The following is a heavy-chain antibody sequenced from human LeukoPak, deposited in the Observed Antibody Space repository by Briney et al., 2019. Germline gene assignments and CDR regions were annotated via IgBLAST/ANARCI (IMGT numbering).Heavy chain of an antibody. CDR1: GFTFSSYA. V-gene: IGHV3-23*01. CDR2: ISGCGGST. Sequence: PGGSLRLSCAASGFTFSSYAMFWVRQAPGKGLEWVSVISGCGGSTFYADSVKGRFTISRDNSKNTLFLQMSSLGAEDTAVYYCATGRPASLLDYWGQGTLVTVSS. J-gene: IGHJ4*02. CDR3: ATGRPASLLDY.